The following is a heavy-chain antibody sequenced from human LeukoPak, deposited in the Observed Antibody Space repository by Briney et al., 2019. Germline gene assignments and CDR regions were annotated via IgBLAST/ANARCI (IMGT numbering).Heavy chain of an antibody. CDR1: GYSISSGYY. CDR3: ARDRRGGAINWFDP. Sequence: SETLSLTCTVSGYSISSGYYWGWIRQPPGKGLEWIGYIYYSGSTNYNPSLKSRVTISVDTSKNQFSLKLSSVTAADTAVYYCARDRRGGAINWFDPWGQGTLVTVSS. V-gene: IGHV4-61*01. D-gene: IGHD4/OR15-4a*01. J-gene: IGHJ5*02. CDR2: IYYSGST.